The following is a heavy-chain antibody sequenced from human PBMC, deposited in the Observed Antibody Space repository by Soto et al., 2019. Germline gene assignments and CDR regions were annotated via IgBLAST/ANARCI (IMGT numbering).Heavy chain of an antibody. CDR2: IYHSGST. J-gene: IGHJ5*02. D-gene: IGHD1-7*01. CDR3: ARGYGWNYSNWFDP. V-gene: IGHV4-38-2*01. CDR1: GYSISSGYY. Sequence: TLYLTCAVSGYSISSGYYWGWIRQPPGKGLEWIGSIYHSGSTYYNPSLKSRVTISVDTSKNQFSLKLSSVTAADTAVYYCARGYGWNYSNWFDPWGQGTLVTVSS.